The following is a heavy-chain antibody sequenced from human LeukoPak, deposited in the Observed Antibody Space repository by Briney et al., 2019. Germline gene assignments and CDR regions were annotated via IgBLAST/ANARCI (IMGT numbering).Heavy chain of an antibody. J-gene: IGHJ4*02. CDR1: GFTFDDYA. CDR3: AKGGYSSSWYNY. Sequence: GGSLRLSCAAYGFTFDDYAMHWVRQAPGKGLEWVSLISGDGGSTYYADSVKGRFTISRDNSKNSLYLQMNSLRTEDTALYYCAKGGYSSSWYNYWGQGTLVTVSS. CDR2: ISGDGGST. V-gene: IGHV3-43*02. D-gene: IGHD6-13*01.